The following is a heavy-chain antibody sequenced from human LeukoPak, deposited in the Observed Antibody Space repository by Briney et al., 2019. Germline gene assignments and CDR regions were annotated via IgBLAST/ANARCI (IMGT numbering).Heavy chain of an antibody. D-gene: IGHD6-13*01. CDR3: AKSDGVYSRSWYVRYAGFDY. J-gene: IGHJ4*02. CDR1: GFTFSSYA. CDR2: ISGSGGST. V-gene: IGHV3-23*01. Sequence: GGSLRLSCAASGFTFSSYAMSWVRQAPGKGLEWVSAISGSGGSTYYADSVKGRFTISRDNSKNTLYLQMNSLRAEDTAVYYCAKSDGVYSRSWYVRYAGFDYWGQGTLVTVSS.